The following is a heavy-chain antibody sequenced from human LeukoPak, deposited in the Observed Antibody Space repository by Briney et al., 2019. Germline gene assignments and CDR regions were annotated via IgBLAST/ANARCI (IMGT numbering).Heavy chain of an antibody. Sequence: ASVKVSCKASGYTFTGYYMHWVRQAPGQGLEWMGIINPSGGSTSYAQKFQGRVTMTRDTSTSTVYMELSSLRSEDTAVYYCARARVLDHGDYADAFDIWGQGTMVTVSS. CDR1: GYTFTGYY. CDR3: ARARVLDHGDYADAFDI. CDR2: INPSGGST. V-gene: IGHV1-46*01. D-gene: IGHD4-17*01. J-gene: IGHJ3*02.